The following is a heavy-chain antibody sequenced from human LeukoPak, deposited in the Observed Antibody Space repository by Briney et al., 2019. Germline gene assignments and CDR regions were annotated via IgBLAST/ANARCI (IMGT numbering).Heavy chain of an antibody. V-gene: IGHV3-7*01. CDR1: GFTFSRSW. Sequence: PGGSLRLSCAASGFTFSRSWMGWVRQAPGKGLEWVANIKQDGTSKYYEDSLKGRFTISRDNAKNSVYLQMNSVGADDTALYYCARRGDYCFDQWGPGTLVTVSS. J-gene: IGHJ4*02. CDR2: IKQDGTSK. CDR3: ARRGDYCFDQ. D-gene: IGHD2-21*01.